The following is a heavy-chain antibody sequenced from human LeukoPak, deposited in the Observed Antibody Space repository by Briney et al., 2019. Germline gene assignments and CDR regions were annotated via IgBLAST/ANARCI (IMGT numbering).Heavy chain of an antibody. CDR2: INSDGSST. CDR3: ARVQRGIAVALDY. D-gene: IGHD6-19*01. CDR1: GFTFSSYW. Sequence: GGSLRLSCAASGFTFSSYWMHWVRQAPGKGLVWVSRINSDGSSTSYADSVKGRFTISRDNAKNTLYLQMNSLRAEDTAVYYCARVQRGIAVALDYWGQGTLATVSS. V-gene: IGHV3-74*01. J-gene: IGHJ4*02.